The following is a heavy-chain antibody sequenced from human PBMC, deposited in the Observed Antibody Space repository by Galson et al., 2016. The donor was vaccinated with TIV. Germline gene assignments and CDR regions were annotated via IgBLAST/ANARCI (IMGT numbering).Heavy chain of an antibody. J-gene: IGHJ6*02. CDR1: GFRVSDNY. Sequence: SLRLSCAASGFRVSDNYMTWVRQTPGKGLEWISVIFSGDRSFYADSVKGRFTVSRDYAKNTIYLEMDSLRIEDTAVYYCARDRIHCADTGDDCYYYYYFGMDVWGQGTTVTVSS. CDR2: IFSGDRS. V-gene: IGHV3-66*02. CDR3: ARDRIHCADTGDDCYYYYYFGMDV. D-gene: IGHD2-15*01.